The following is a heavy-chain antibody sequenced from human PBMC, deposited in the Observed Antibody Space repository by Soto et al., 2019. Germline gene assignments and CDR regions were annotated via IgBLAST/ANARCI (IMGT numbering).Heavy chain of an antibody. CDR1: GYTFTSYG. CDR2: ISAYNGNT. J-gene: IGHJ4*02. D-gene: IGHD2-2*01. CDR3: ARDGGIVVVPAANDY. Sequence: ASVKVSCKASGYTFTSYGISWVRQAPGQGLEWMGWISAYNGNTNYAQKLQGRVTMTTDTSTSTAYMELRSLRSDDTAVYYRARDGGIVVVPAANDYWGQGTLVTVSS. V-gene: IGHV1-18*04.